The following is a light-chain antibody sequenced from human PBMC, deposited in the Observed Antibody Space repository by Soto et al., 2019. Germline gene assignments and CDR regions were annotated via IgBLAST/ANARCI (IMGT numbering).Light chain of an antibody. CDR2: AAS. CDR3: LQFYAFPRT. Sequence: DSQKTQSPSSLSASVGVRITFTCRASQDIGRRLAWFQEKPGKAPQYLIQAASILESGVPSRFSGSGSGTEFILTISGLQPEDFASYFCLQFYAFPRTFGLGTKVDIK. V-gene: IGKV1-12*01. CDR1: QDIGRR. J-gene: IGKJ1*01.